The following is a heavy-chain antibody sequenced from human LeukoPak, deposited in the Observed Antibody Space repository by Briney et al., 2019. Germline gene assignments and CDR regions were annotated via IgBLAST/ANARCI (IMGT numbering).Heavy chain of an antibody. CDR1: VFSLSRIW. CDR3: ATDQSIAGPTTADY. J-gene: IGHJ4*02. V-gene: IGHV3-74*01. Sequence: GGSLPLSCAASVFSLSRIWLQWVGQVPPRGRVGVSRVKTDAIQTSYADSVKGRFTIYRDNAKNTLYLQMNSLRAEDTAVYYCATDQSIAGPTTADYWGQGTLVTVSS. CDR2: VKTDAIQT. D-gene: IGHD1-26*01.